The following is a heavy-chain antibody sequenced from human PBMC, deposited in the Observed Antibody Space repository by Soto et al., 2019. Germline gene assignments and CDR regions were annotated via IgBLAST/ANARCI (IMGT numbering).Heavy chain of an antibody. D-gene: IGHD6-13*01. J-gene: IGHJ4*02. Sequence: GASVKVSCKASGNTVPNSAIHWVRQAPGQRPEWMGWFNGGDGNTKYSQNFQGRFTITRDTSASTVYMELSSLRPEDTAVYYCARDGEDKAAAAMVYWGQGTLVTVSS. CDR3: ARDGEDKAAAAMVY. V-gene: IGHV1-3*01. CDR1: GNTVPNSA. CDR2: FNGGDGNT.